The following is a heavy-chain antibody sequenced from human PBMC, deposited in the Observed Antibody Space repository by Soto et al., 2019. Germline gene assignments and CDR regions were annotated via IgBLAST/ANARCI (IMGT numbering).Heavy chain of an antibody. D-gene: IGHD2-2*02. J-gene: IGHJ5*02. CDR2: ISSSSSYI. CDR3: ARDPPLVPAAIQGEFDP. CDR1: GFAFSSSI. Sequence: LRLSCAASGFAFSSSIMNWFLQAPGTGLEWVSSISSSSSYIYYADSVKGRFTISRDNAKNSLYLQMNSLRAEDTAVYYCARDPPLVPAAIQGEFDPWGQGTLVTVSS. V-gene: IGHV3-21*01.